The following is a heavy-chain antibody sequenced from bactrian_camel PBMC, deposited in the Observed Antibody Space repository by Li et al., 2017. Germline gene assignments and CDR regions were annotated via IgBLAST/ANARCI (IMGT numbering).Heavy chain of an antibody. CDR2: IDSDGST. V-gene: IGHV3S53*01. CDR1: GYIYSTYC. Sequence: HVQLVESGGGSVQAGGSLRLSCAASGYIYSTYCMGWFRQAPGKEREGVAAIDSDGSTGYADSVKGRFTISGDSARNTLYLQMNSLNTDDTAMYYCAADRAWGGFCRGLGTRRGLGEADFGYWGPRPGDPGHRL. D-gene: IGHD5*01. J-gene: IGHJ4*01.